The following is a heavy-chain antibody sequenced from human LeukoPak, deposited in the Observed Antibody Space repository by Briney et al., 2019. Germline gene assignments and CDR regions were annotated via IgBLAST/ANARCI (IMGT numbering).Heavy chain of an antibody. CDR2: ISYDGSNK. CDR3: AKGDYYDTSGHFDY. CDR1: GFTFSSYG. J-gene: IGHJ4*02. D-gene: IGHD3-22*01. V-gene: IGHV3-30*18. Sequence: GGSLRLSCAASGFTFSSYGMHWVRQAPGKGLEWVAVISYDGSNKYYADSVKGRFTISRDNSKNTLYLQMNSLRAEDTAVYYCAKGDYYDTSGHFDYWGQGTLVTVSS.